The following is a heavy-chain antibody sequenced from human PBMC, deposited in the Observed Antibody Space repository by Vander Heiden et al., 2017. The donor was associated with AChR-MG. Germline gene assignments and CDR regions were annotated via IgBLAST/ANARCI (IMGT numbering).Heavy chain of an antibody. CDR1: GYMFSNYW. D-gene: IGHD3-10*01. V-gene: IGHV5-51*01. CDR3: ARQRYGTSTGERFDY. CDR2: IYPDESLA. Sequence: AQLVQSGPELKEPGQSLKISCKGSGYMFSNYWIAWVRQMSGEGLELMGIIYPDESLARYSPSFEGQVTMSVDMSVNTVFLQWASLKASDSAMYFCARQRYGTSTGERFDYWGQGTLVTVSS. J-gene: IGHJ4*02.